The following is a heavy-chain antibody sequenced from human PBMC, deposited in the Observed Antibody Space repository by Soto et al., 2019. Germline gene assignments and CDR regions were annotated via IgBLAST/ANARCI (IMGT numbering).Heavy chain of an antibody. CDR3: ARGGGKPPYYYYGMAV. CDR1: GGTFSSYA. CDR2: IIPIFGTA. J-gene: IGHJ6*01. Sequence: SVKVSCKASGGTFSSYAISWVRQAPGQGLEWMGGIIPIFGTANYAQKFQGRVTITADKSTSTAYMELSSLRSEDTAVYYCARGGGKPPYYYYGMAVWGQGTTVTVSS. V-gene: IGHV1-69*06.